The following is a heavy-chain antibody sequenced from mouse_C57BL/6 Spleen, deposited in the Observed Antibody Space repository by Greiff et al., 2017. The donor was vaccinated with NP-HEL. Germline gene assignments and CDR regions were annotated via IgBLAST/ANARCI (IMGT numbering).Heavy chain of an antibody. CDR2: ISSGSSTI. J-gene: IGHJ4*01. V-gene: IGHV5-17*01. CDR1: GFTFSDYG. CDR3: ARPDGSSYDAMDY. Sequence: EVQGVESGGGLVKPGGSLKLSCAASGFTFSDYGMHWVRQAPEKGLEWVAYISSGSSTIYYADTVKGLFTISRYHAKHTLFLQMTSLRSEDTAMYYCARPDGSSYDAMDYWGQGTSVTVSS. D-gene: IGHD1-1*01.